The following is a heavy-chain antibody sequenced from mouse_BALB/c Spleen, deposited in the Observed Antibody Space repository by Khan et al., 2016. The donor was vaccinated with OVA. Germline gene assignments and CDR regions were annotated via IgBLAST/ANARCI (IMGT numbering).Heavy chain of an antibody. CDR1: GYTFTSYW. J-gene: IGHJ3*01. Sequence: QIQLVQSGAELVKPGASVKLSCKTSGYTFTSYWIQWVKQRPGQGLGWIGQIFPGTGTTYYNENFKGKAILTVDTSSNTAYMQFSSLTSEDSAVYFCARGYFGNYEFAYWGQGTLVTVSP. CDR3: ARGYFGNYEFAY. D-gene: IGHD2-1*01. V-gene: IGHV1S132*01. CDR2: IFPGTGTT.